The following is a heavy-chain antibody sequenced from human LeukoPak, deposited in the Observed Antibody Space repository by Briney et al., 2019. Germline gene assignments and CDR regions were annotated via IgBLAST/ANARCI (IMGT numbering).Heavy chain of an antibody. CDR2: MNPNSGNT. J-gene: IGHJ6*03. D-gene: IGHD3-3*01. CDR1: GYTVTSYD. Sequence: ASVKVSCKASGYTVTSYDINWVRQATGQGLEGRGWMNPNSGNTGDAQKFQGRVTMTRNTSISTAYMELSSLRSEDTAVYYCARLATYYDFWSGSIIYYYYYMDVWGKGTTVTVSS. V-gene: IGHV1-8*01. CDR3: ARLATYYDFWSGSIIYYYYYMDV.